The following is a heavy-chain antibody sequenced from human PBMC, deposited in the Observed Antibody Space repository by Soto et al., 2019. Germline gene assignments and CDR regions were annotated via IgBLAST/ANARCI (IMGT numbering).Heavy chain of an antibody. V-gene: IGHV1-3*01. D-gene: IGHD4-17*01. J-gene: IGHJ4*02. CDR1: GYTFTSYA. CDR3: ARVEFMIAVTSFDY. CDR2: INAGNGNT. Sequence: QVQLVQSGAEVKKPGASVKVSCKASGYTFTSYAMHWVRQAPGQRLEWMGWINAGNGNTKYSQKFQGRVTITRDTYASKAYMDLSSLRSEDTAVYYCARVEFMIAVTSFDYWGQGTLVTVSS.